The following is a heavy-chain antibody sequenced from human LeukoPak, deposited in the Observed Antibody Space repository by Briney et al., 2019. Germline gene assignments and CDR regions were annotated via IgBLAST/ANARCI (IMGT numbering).Heavy chain of an antibody. J-gene: IGHJ4*02. D-gene: IGHD6-19*01. Sequence: SETLSLTCTVSDGSISGYYWSWIRQPPGKRLEWLGYISYSGSTSYNPSLRSRVTISLDSSKSQFSLKLSSVTAADTAVFYCARETSGYSSNFDYWGQGALVTVSS. V-gene: IGHV4-59*01. CDR1: DGSISGYY. CDR3: ARETSGYSSNFDY. CDR2: ISYSGST.